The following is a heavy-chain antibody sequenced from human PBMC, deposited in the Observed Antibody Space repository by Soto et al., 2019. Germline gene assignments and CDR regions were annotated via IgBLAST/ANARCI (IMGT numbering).Heavy chain of an antibody. CDR1: GFTFSDYT. J-gene: IGHJ4*02. V-gene: IGHV3-21*01. CDR3: AKDLGYSASVSYPDF. CDR2: ISRSGIYL. D-gene: IGHD3-10*01. Sequence: GGSLRLSCAASGFTFSDYTMNWVRQAPGKGLEWVSSISRSGIYLYNVDSVKGRFTISRDNSKNTVYLQMNSLREEDTAVYFCAKDLGYSASVSYPDFWGQGSLVTVSS.